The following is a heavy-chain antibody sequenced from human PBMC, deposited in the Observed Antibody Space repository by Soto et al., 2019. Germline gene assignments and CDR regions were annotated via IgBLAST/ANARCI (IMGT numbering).Heavy chain of an antibody. Sequence: SETLSLTCTVSGGSISIYYWSWIRQPPGKGLEWIGNTYNSGSTNYNPSLKSRVTVSVDTSRHQFSLKLSSVTAADTAMYYCASLYCSGDSCYWDYWGQGTLVTVSS. CDR1: GGSISIYY. D-gene: IGHD2-15*01. J-gene: IGHJ4*02. V-gene: IGHV4-59*01. CDR3: ASLYCSGDSCYWDY. CDR2: TYNSGST.